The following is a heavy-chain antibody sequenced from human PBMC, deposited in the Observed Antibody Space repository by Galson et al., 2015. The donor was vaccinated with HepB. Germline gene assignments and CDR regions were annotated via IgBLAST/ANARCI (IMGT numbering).Heavy chain of an antibody. CDR1: GYTLTDLS. CDR2: FDPEDGET. Sequence: SVKVSCKVSGYTLTDLSMHWVRHAPGKGLEWMGGFDPEDGETIYAQKFQGRVTMTEDTSTDTAYMELSSLRSEDTAVYYCATASRYSGSYYVPRYWYFDLWGRGTLVTVSS. V-gene: IGHV1-24*01. D-gene: IGHD1-26*01. CDR3: ATASRYSGSYYVPRYWYFDL. J-gene: IGHJ2*01.